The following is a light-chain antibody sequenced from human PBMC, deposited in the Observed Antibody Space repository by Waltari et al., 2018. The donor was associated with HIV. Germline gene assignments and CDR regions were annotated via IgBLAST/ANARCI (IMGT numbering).Light chain of an antibody. J-gene: IGLJ1*01. V-gene: IGLV3-9*01. CDR3: QVWHSNTAV. CDR1: NIGTKN. Sequence: SYDLTQALSVSVALGQTATITCDGFNIGTKNDNWYQQKAGQAPLLVIYRDDNRPSGTPERFSGASSSNTATLIISGAQPGDEADYFCQVWHSNTAVFGSGTKVTVL. CDR2: RDD.